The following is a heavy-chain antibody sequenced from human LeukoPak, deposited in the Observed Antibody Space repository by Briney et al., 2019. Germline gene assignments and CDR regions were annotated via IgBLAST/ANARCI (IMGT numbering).Heavy chain of an antibody. J-gene: IGHJ4*02. Sequence: GGSLRLSCAASGFTFSSYNMNWVRQAQGKGLEWVSSISSSSSYIYYADSVRGRFTISRDNAKNSLYLQMNSLRAEDTAVYYCARGRDGSQSPIDDWGQGTLVTVSS. CDR2: ISSSSSYI. V-gene: IGHV3-21*01. CDR1: GFTFSSYN. D-gene: IGHD5-24*01. CDR3: ARGRDGSQSPIDD.